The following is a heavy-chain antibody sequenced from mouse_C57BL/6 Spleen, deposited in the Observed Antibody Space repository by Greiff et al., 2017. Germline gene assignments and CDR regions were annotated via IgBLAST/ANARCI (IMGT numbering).Heavy chain of an antibody. CDR2: IDPSDSYT. Sequence: VQLQQPGAELVMPGASVKLSCKASGYTFTSYWMHWVKQRPGQGLEWIGEIDPSDSYTNYNQKFKGKSTLTVDKSSSTAYMQLSSLTSEDSAVYYGVRGGTAEAWFAYWGQGTLVTVSA. D-gene: IGHD3-3*01. V-gene: IGHV1-69*01. J-gene: IGHJ3*01. CDR3: VRGGTAEAWFAY. CDR1: GYTFTSYW.